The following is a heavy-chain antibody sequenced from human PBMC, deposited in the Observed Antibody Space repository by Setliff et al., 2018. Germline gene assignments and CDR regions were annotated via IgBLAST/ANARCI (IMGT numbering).Heavy chain of an antibody. CDR2: IFYIGST. V-gene: IGHV4-59*11. Sequence: SETLSLTCSVSGGSITSHYWSWIRQPPGKGLEWIGYIFYIGSTNYNPSLKSRVTISVDTSKNQFSLKLSSVTAADTAVYYCAREGVSTSLTGGYWGQGTLVTVSS. J-gene: IGHJ4*02. CDR1: GGSITSHY. CDR3: AREGVSTSLTGGY. D-gene: IGHD3-9*01.